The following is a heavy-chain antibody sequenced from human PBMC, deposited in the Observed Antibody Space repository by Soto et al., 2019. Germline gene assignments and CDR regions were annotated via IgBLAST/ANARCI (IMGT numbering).Heavy chain of an antibody. Sequence: QLQLKESGSGLLKPSQTLSLTCAVSGGSIVSGGYSWSWIRQPPGKGLQWIGHIYEGGNTYYTPSIDSRVTISVDKSKNQFSLRLSSVTAADTAVYFCVRRSPEDAFDIWGQGTLVSVSP. J-gene: IGHJ3*02. CDR3: VRRSPEDAFDI. CDR1: GGSIVSGGYS. CDR2: IYEGGNT. V-gene: IGHV4-30-2*01.